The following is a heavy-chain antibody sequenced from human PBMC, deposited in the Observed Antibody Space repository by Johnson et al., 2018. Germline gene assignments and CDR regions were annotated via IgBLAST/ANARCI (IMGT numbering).Heavy chain of an antibody. D-gene: IGHD4-17*01. CDR1: GFTFSIYA. Sequence: QVQLVESGGGVVQPGRSLRLSCSASGFTFSIYAMHWVRPAPGKGLEWVAVISHAGSNKYYGDSVKGRFTISRDKYKNTLYLQMNSLIIEDTAVDYCARDCLAYADYGCFQDWGQGTLVTVSS. CDR3: ARDCLAYADYGCFQD. V-gene: IGHV3-30-3*01. CDR2: ISHAGSNK. J-gene: IGHJ1*01.